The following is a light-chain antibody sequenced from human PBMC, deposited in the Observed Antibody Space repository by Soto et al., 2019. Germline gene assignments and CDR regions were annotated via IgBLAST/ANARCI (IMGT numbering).Light chain of an antibody. Sequence: QSVLTQPPSVSGAPGQRVTISCTGSGSNIGAGYDVHWYQHRPGTAPKLLVFGDSHRPSGVPDRFSGAKSGTSASLAITGLQAEDAGDYYCQSYDSTLDARYVFGTGTKVTVL. CDR3: QSYDSTLDARYV. V-gene: IGLV1-40*01. CDR1: GSNIGAGYD. CDR2: GDS. J-gene: IGLJ1*01.